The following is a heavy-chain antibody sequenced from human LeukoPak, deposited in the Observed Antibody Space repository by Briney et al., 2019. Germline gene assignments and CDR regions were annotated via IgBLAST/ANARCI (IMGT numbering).Heavy chain of an antibody. Sequence: SVQVSCKASGGSFNTSGISWVRPAPRRALNWMGWIMPIFGKVNYAQKFQSRVTITGDESTSTAYMELSSLRSDDTATYYCATDPTRVVPGYWGEGTLVTVS. J-gene: IGHJ4*02. D-gene: IGHD4-23*01. CDR3: ATDPTRVVPGY. CDR1: GGSFNTSG. CDR2: IMPIFGKV. V-gene: IGHV1-69*13.